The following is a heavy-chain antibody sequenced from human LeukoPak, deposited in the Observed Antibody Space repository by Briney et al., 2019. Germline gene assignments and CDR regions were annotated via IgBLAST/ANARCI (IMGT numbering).Heavy chain of an antibody. Sequence: SETLSLTCTVSGGSISSYSWNWIRQPPGKGLEWIGYIYYSGGPKYNPSLKSRVTVSVDTSKNQCSLNLSSMTAADTAVYYCARHVGEWGFDFWGQGTLVTVSS. J-gene: IGHJ4*02. CDR3: ARHVGEWGFDF. CDR2: IYYSGGP. V-gene: IGHV4-59*08. CDR1: GGSISSYS. D-gene: IGHD3-16*01.